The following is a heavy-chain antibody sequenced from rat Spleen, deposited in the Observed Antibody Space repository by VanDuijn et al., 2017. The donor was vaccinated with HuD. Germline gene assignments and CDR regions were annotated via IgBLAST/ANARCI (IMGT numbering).Heavy chain of an antibody. CDR3: TTGGSY. Sequence: EVQLVESGGGLVQPGRSLKLSCAASGFTFNNYGMAWVRQTPTKGLEWVASISTGGTGTYYRDSVKGRFTISRHNAKSSLYLQMDSLRSEDTATYYCTTGGSYWGQGTLVTVSS. CDR1: GFTFNNYG. D-gene: IGHD1-11*01. CDR2: ISTGGTGT. J-gene: IGHJ3*01. V-gene: IGHV5-20*01.